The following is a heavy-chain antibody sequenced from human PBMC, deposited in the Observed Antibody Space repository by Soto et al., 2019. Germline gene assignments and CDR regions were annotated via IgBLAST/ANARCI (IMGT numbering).Heavy chain of an antibody. CDR2: IYYSGST. CDR1: GGSISSYY. Sequence: LSLTCTVSGGSISSYYWSWIRQPPGKGLEWIGYIYYSGSTNYNPSLKSRVTISVDTSKNQFSLKLSSVTAADTAVYYCARAYGYVAAPPKGYCYYGMDVWGQGTTVTVSS. D-gene: IGHD6-6*01. J-gene: IGHJ6*02. V-gene: IGHV4-59*01. CDR3: ARAYGYVAAPPKGYCYYGMDV.